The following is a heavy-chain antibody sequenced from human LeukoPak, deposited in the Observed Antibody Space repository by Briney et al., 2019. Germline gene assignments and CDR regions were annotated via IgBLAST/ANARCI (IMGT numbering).Heavy chain of an antibody. CDR1: GFTVSSNY. V-gene: IGHV3-53*01. J-gene: IGHJ4*02. Sequence: GGSLRLSCAASGFTVSSNYISWVRQAPGKGLEWVSIIYSSGRKNYEDHVKGRFTISRDNSKNTLYLQTSSLRAEDTAVYYCARASTTVPNLLDHWGRGTLVTVSS. CDR3: ARASTTVPNLLDH. CDR2: IYSSGRK. D-gene: IGHD4-17*01.